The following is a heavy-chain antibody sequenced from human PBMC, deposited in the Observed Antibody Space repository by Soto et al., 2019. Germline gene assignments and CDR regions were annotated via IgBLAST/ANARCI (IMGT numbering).Heavy chain of an antibody. CDR2: IGTAGDT. D-gene: IGHD5-18*01. J-gene: IGHJ4*02. CDR1: GFTFSSYD. CDR3: ARGTAGTAMDPHGAPYYFEY. Sequence: GGSLRLSCAASGFTFSSYDMHWVRQATGKGLEWVSAIGTAGDTYYPGSVKGRFTISRENAKNSLYLQMNSLRAEDTAVYYCARGTAGTAMDPHGAPYYFEYWGQGTLVTVSS. V-gene: IGHV3-13*01.